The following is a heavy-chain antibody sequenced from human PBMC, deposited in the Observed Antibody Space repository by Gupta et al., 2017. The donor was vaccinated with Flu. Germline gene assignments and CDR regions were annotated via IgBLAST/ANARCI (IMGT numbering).Heavy chain of an antibody. CDR1: SIGTGSYY. J-gene: IGHJ4*02. Sequence: SIGTGSYYWGWVRQPPGKGLEWLGSIYYTGTTDDNPSLESRVTLSVDISKNQFSLKLRSVNAEDTAIYYCSAEYNGSSNSNWGQGTLVKVSS. CDR2: IYYTGTT. D-gene: IGHD6-6*01. CDR3: SAEYNGSSNSN. V-gene: IGHV4-39*01.